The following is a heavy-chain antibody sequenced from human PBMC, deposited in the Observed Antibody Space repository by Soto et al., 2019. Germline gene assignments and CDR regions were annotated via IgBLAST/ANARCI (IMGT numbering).Heavy chain of an antibody. D-gene: IGHD4-17*01. CDR1: GASISSSCYS. V-gene: IGHV4-30-2*01. CDR3: ARGLRWGVFDY. CDR2: IYDSGST. Sequence: SETLSLTCAVSGASISSSCYSWSWNRQPPGKGLEWIGYIYDSGSTYYNPSLKNRVTISVDTSKNQFSLKLSSVTAEDTAVYYCARGLRWGVFDYWGQGTLVTVSS. J-gene: IGHJ4*02.